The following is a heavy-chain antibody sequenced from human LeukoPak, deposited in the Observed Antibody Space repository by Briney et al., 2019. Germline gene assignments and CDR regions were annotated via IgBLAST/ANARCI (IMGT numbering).Heavy chain of an antibody. V-gene: IGHV4-61*01. D-gene: IGHD1-1*01. CDR1: GGSVSSGSYY. Sequence: PSETLSLTCTVSGGSVSSGSYYWTWIRQPPGKGLEWIGQIYNSGSTNYNPSLKSRVTISIGTSKNQFSLKLSSVTAAGTAVYYCASHGRTGSYYYYNGTDVWGQGATVTVSS. J-gene: IGHJ6*02. CDR3: ASHGRTGSYYYYNGTDV. CDR2: IYNSGST.